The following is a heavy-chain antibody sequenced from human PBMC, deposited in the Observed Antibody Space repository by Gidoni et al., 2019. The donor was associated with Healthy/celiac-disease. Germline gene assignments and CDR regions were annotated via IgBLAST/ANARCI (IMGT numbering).Heavy chain of an antibody. Sequence: QVQVVESGGGVVQPGRSLRLSCAASGFTFSSYGMHWVRQAPGKGLEWVAVIWYDGSNKYYADSVEGRFTISRDNSKNTLYLQMNSLRAEDTAVYYCARAGVGAFDIWGQGTMVTVSS. V-gene: IGHV3-33*01. CDR3: ARAGVGAFDI. CDR1: GFTFSSYG. J-gene: IGHJ3*02. CDR2: IWYDGSNK. D-gene: IGHD3-16*01.